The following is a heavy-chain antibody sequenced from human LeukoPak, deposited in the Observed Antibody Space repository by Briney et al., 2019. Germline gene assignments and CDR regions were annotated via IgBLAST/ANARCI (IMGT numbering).Heavy chain of an antibody. CDR3: ATDGGPLNYGDYYFDY. CDR1: GYTFTSYY. V-gene: IGHV1-46*01. D-gene: IGHD4-17*01. Sequence: ASVKVSCKASGYTFTSYYMHWVRQAPGQGLEWMGIINPSGGSTSYAQKFQGRVTMTRDTSTSTVYMELSSLRSEDTAVYYCATDGGPLNYGDYYFDYWGQGTLVTVSS. CDR2: INPSGGST. J-gene: IGHJ4*02.